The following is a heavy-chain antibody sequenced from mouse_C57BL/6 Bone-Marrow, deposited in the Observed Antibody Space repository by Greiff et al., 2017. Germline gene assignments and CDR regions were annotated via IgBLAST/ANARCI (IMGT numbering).Heavy chain of an antibody. CDR3: ARCPFYRPWFAY. J-gene: IGHJ3*01. Sequence: QVQLQQPGAELVKPGASVKLSCKASGYTFTSYWMHWVTQRPGRGLEWIGRIDPNSGGTKYNEKFKSKATLTVDKPSSTAYMQVSSLTSEDSAVYYCARCPFYRPWFAYWGQGTLVTVSA. V-gene: IGHV1-72*01. CDR1: GYTFTSYW. D-gene: IGHD2-1*01. CDR2: IDPNSGGT.